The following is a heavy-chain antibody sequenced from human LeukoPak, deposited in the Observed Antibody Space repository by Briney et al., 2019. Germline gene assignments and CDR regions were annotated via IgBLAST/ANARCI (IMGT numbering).Heavy chain of an antibody. J-gene: IGHJ4*02. CDR1: GFTPSSYT. D-gene: IGHD2-15*01. CDR2: ICIGSSTI. V-gene: IGHV3-48*02. Sequence: PGGSLRLSCAPSGFTPSSYTKKWVRQTPGRGLEWVSYICIGSSTIYYADSVKGRFTITRDNAKNSLYLQMNSLRDDDTAVYYCARVGSGRSWDYWGQGTLVTVSS. CDR3: ARVGSGRSWDY.